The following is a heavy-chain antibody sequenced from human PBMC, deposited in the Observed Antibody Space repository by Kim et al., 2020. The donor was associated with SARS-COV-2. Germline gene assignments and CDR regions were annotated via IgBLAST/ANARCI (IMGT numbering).Heavy chain of an antibody. J-gene: IGHJ6*02. Sequence: YLKSRVTISVDPSKNQFSLKLSSVTAADTAVYYCAREGGGYDYYYYGMDVWGQGTTVTVSS. CDR3: AREGGGYDYYYYGMDV. V-gene: IGHV4-59*01. D-gene: IGHD5-12*01.